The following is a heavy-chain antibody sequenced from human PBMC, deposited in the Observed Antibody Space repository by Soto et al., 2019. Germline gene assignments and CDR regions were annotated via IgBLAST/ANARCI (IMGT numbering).Heavy chain of an antibody. CDR3: ARGQQPPDNIVLVPAAKHYYYGMDV. CDR1: GFTFSSYA. D-gene: IGHD2-2*01. V-gene: IGHV3-30-3*01. Sequence: QVQLVESGGGVVQPGRSLRLSCAASGFTFSSYAMHWVRQAPGKGLEWVAVISYDGSNKYYADSVKGRFTISRDNSKNKLYLQMNSLRAEDTAVYYCARGQQPPDNIVLVPAAKHYYYGMDVWGQGTTVTVSS. J-gene: IGHJ6*02. CDR2: ISYDGSNK.